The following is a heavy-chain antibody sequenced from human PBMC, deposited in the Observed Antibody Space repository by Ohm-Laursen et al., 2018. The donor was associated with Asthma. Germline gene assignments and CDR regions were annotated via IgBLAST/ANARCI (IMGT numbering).Heavy chain of an antibody. J-gene: IGHJ6*02. CDR2: IWYGGSNK. Sequence: SLRLSCAASGFTFSSYGMHWVRQAPGKGLEWVAVIWYGGSNKYYADSVKGRFTISRDNSKNTLYLQMNSLRAEDTAVYYCARDISPFRFLENIYGMDVWGQGTTVTVSS. CDR3: ARDISPFRFLENIYGMDV. D-gene: IGHD3-3*01. CDR1: GFTFSSYG. V-gene: IGHV3-33*01.